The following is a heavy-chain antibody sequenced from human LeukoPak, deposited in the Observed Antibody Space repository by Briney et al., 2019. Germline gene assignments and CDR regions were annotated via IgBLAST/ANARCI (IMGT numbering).Heavy chain of an antibody. J-gene: IGHJ5*02. CDR1: GFTFSSYS. CDR3: ARDHILGYCSSTSCSHNWFDP. V-gene: IGHV3-74*01. Sequence: GGSLRLSCAASGFTFSSYSMHWVRQAPGKGLVWVSPINSYGSSTSYADSVKGRFTISRDNAKNTLYLQMNSLSAEDTAVYYCARDHILGYCSSTSCSHNWFDPWGQGTLVTVSS. CDR2: INSYGSST. D-gene: IGHD2-2*01.